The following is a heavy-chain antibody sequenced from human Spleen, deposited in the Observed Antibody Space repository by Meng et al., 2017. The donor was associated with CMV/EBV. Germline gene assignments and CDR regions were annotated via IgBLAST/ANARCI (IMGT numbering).Heavy chain of an antibody. D-gene: IGHD1-26*01. J-gene: IGHJ4*02. CDR3: AREGDSGTYQY. CDR1: GYTFTRYA. Sequence: QVQVVQSGSELKKPGASVKVSCKASGYTFTRYAMNWVRQAPGQGLEWMGWIDTDTGNPTCAQGFTGRFVFSLDTSVNTAYLQISSLKAEDTAVYYCAREGDSGTYQYWGQGTLVTVSS. V-gene: IGHV7-4-1*02. CDR2: IDTDTGNP.